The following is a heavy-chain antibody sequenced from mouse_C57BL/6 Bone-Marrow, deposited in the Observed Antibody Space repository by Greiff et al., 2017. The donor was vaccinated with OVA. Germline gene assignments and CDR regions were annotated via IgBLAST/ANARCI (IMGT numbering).Heavy chain of an antibody. V-gene: IGHV1-80*01. CDR1: GYAFSSYW. J-gene: IGHJ1*03. CDR2: IYPGDGDT. D-gene: IGHD1-1*01. CDR3: ARPPYGSSYWYFDV. Sequence: VQLKQSGAELVKPGASVKISCKASGYAFSSYWMNWVKQRPGKGLEWIGQIYPGDGDTNYNGKFKGKATLTADKSSSTAYMQLSSLTSEDSAVYFCARPPYGSSYWYFDVWGTGTTVTVSS.